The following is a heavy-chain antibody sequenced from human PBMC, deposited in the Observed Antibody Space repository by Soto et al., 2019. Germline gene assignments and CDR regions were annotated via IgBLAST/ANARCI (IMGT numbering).Heavy chain of an antibody. CDR2: ISAYNGNT. Sequence: QVQLVQSGAEVKKPGASVKVSCKASGYTFTSYGISWVRQAPGQGLEWMGWISAYNGNTNYAQKLQGRVTMTTDTSTSTAYMELRSLRPDDTAVYYCARVRATVNTNYYYYYGMDVWGQGTTVTVSS. J-gene: IGHJ6*02. CDR3: ARVRATVNTNYYYYYGMDV. D-gene: IGHD4-17*01. V-gene: IGHV1-18*01. CDR1: GYTFTSYG.